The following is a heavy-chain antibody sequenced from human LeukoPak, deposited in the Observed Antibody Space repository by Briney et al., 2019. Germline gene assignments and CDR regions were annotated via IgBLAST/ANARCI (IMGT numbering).Heavy chain of an antibody. CDR1: GGSISSGGYY. J-gene: IGHJ4*02. CDR2: IYYSGST. D-gene: IGHD5-12*01. CDR3: ARAKRGGYSGHDWGLVYYDY. V-gene: IGHV4-31*03. Sequence: SETLSLTCTVSGGSISSGGYYWSWIRQHPGKGLEWIGYIYYSGSTYYNPSLRSRVYMSLDTSKNQFSLKLRSVIATDTAVYYCARAKRGGYSGHDWGLVYYDYWGQGSLVTVSS.